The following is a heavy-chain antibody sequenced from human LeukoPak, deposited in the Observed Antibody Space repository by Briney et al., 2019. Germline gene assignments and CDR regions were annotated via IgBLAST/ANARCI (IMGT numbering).Heavy chain of an antibody. CDR2: ISGDGSTT. CDR1: GFTFSTYA. V-gene: IGHV3-23*01. D-gene: IGHD3-22*01. CDR3: AKSRYDSSGYYYSFDY. Sequence: GGSLRLSCAASGFTFSTYAMSWVRQAPGKGLQWVSGISGDGSTTYYADSVKGRFTISRDNSQNTLYLQMNNLGAEDTAVYYCAKSRYDSSGYYYSFDYWGQGTLVTVSS. J-gene: IGHJ4*02.